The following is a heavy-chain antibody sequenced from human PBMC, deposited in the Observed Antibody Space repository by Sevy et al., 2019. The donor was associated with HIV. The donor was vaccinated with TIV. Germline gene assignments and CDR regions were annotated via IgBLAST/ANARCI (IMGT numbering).Heavy chain of an antibody. CDR1: GFTFSSYG. V-gene: IGHV3-33*01. Sequence: GGSLRLSCAASGFTFSSYGMHWVRQAPGKGLEWVAVIWYDGSNKYYADSVKGRFTIARDNFRNMVYLQMNSLRAEDTAVYYCARKGGIYAHIDYWGQGTLVTVSS. J-gene: IGHJ4*02. D-gene: IGHD3-16*01. CDR3: ARKGGIYAHIDY. CDR2: IWYDGSNK.